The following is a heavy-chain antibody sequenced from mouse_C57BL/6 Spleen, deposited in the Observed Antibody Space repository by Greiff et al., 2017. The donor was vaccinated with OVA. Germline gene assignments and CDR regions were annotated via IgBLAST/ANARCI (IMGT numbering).Heavy chain of an antibody. CDR1: GYTFTSYW. CDR2: IYPGSGST. Sequence: QVQLQQPGAELVKPGASVKMSCKASGYTFTSYWLTWVKQRPGQGLEWIGDIYPGSGSTNYNEKFKSKATLTVDKSSSTAYMQLSSLTSEDSAVYYCARPFAVVADYFDYWGQGTTLTVSS. CDR3: ARPFAVVADYFDY. J-gene: IGHJ2*01. V-gene: IGHV1-55*01. D-gene: IGHD1-1*01.